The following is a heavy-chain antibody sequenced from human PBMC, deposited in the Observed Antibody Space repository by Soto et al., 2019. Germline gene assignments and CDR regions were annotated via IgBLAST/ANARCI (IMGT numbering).Heavy chain of an antibody. CDR3: ASVRGGYYYAMDV. CDR2: IYHSGST. CDR1: GGSISSSNW. Sequence: QVQLQESGPGLVKTSGTLSLTCAVSGGSISSSNWWSWVRQPPGKGLEWIGEIYHSGSTNYNPSLKSRVTISVYKSKNQFSLKLSSVTAADTAVYYCASVRGGYYYAMDVWGQGTTFPVSS. J-gene: IGHJ6*02. V-gene: IGHV4-4*02. D-gene: IGHD3-10*02.